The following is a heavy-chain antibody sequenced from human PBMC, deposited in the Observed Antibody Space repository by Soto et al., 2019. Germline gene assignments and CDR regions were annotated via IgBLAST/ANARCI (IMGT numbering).Heavy chain of an antibody. V-gene: IGHV3-21*01. Sequence: EVQLAESGGGLVKPGGSLRLSCAASGFTFSSYSMNWVRQAPGKGLEWVSSISSSSSYIYYADSVKGRFTISRDNAKNSLYLQMNSLRAEDTAVYYCARGRGVVPAAMEYYFDYWGQGTLVTVSS. CDR2: ISSSSSYI. CDR3: ARGRGVVPAAMEYYFDY. CDR1: GFTFSSYS. J-gene: IGHJ4*02. D-gene: IGHD2-2*01.